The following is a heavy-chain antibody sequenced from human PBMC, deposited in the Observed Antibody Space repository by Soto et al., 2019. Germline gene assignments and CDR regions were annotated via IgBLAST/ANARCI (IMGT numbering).Heavy chain of an antibody. CDR2: IYYSGST. Sequence: SETLSLTCTVSGGSISSYYWSWIRQPPWKGLEWIGYIYYSGSTNYNPSLKSRVTISVDTSKNQFSLKLSSVTAADTAVYYCARLNGDSYYFDYWGQGTLVTVSS. D-gene: IGHD4-17*01. J-gene: IGHJ4*02. CDR1: GGSISSYY. V-gene: IGHV4-59*08. CDR3: ARLNGDSYYFDY.